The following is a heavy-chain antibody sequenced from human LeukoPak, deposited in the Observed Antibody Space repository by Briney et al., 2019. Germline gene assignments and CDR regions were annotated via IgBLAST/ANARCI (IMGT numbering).Heavy chain of an antibody. V-gene: IGHV1-18*01. CDR1: GYTFISYG. D-gene: IGHD6-19*01. CDR2: ISPHNGNT. CDR3: ARAWIAVAGPGTSDY. Sequence: GASVKVSCKASGYTFISYGINWVRQAPGQGLEWMGWISPHNGNTNYAQKLQGRVTMTTDTSTSTAYMEVRSLRSDDTAVYYCARAWIAVAGPGTSDYWGQXTLVMVSS. J-gene: IGHJ4*02.